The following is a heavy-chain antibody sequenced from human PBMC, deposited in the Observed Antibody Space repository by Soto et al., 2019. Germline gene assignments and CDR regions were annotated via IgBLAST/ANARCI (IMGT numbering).Heavy chain of an antibody. J-gene: IGHJ6*03. CDR2: INHNSGGT. CDR3: ARGTRAYYYSYYYMDV. V-gene: IGHV1-2*04. D-gene: IGHD3-16*01. Sequence: QVQLVQSGAEVKKPGASVKVSCKASGYTFTGYYMHWVRQAPGQGLEWMGWINHNSGGTNYAQKFQGWVTMTRDTSISTAYMELSRLRSDDTAVYYCARGTRAYYYSYYYMDVWGKGPTVPVSS. CDR1: GYTFTGYY.